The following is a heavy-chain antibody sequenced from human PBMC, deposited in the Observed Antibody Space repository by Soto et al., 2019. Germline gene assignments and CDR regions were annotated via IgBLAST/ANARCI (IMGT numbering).Heavy chain of an antibody. D-gene: IGHD4-17*01. V-gene: IGHV3-23*01. J-gene: IGHJ4*02. CDR2: ISVSGGST. Sequence: EVQLLESGGGLAQPGGSLRLACAASGFTFSSYAMSWVRQAPGQWLEWVSSISVSGGSTFYADSVKGRFTISRDNSKNALYMPMNSLRAEDTAVYYCAKQPWWSGDSALDYWGQGTLVTVSS. CDR1: GFTFSSYA. CDR3: AKQPWWSGDSALDY.